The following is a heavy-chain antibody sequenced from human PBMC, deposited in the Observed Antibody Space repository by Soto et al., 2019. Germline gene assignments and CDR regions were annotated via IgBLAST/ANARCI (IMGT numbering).Heavy chain of an antibody. V-gene: IGHV1-3*01. D-gene: IGHD2-2*01. CDR1: GYTFTSYA. Sequence: GASVKVSFKASGYTFTSYAMHWVRQAPGQRLEWMGWINAGNGNTKYSQKFQGRVTITRDTSASTAYMELSSLRSEDTAVYYCARVCYCSSTSCYWGYFEYWGQGTLVTVSS. CDR2: INAGNGNT. J-gene: IGHJ4*02. CDR3: ARVCYCSSTSCYWGYFEY.